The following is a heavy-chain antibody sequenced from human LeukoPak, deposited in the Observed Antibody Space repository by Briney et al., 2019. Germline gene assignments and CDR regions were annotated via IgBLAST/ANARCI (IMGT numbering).Heavy chain of an antibody. CDR3: ARQRCNNGVCALLN. Sequence: SETLSLTCTVSGGSISSYYWSWIRQPPGKGLEWIGNIYDSGSTNYNPSLKSRVTISMDTSKNQFSLTLSSVTAADTAVYYCARQRCNNGVCALLNWGQGTLVTVSS. CDR2: IYDSGST. J-gene: IGHJ4*02. V-gene: IGHV4-59*08. D-gene: IGHD2-8*01. CDR1: GGSISSYY.